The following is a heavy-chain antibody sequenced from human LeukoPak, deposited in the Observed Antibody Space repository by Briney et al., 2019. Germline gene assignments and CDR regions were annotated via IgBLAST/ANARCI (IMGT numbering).Heavy chain of an antibody. D-gene: IGHD3-22*01. CDR3: ASPSMISGGDAFDI. J-gene: IGHJ3*02. Sequence: PETLSLTCTVSGGSISSYYWSWIRQPPGKGLEWIGYIYTSGSTNYNPSLKSRVTISVDTSKNQFSLKLSSVTAADTAVYYCASPSMISGGDAFDIWGQGTMVTVSS. CDR1: GGSISSYY. V-gene: IGHV4-4*09. CDR2: IYTSGST.